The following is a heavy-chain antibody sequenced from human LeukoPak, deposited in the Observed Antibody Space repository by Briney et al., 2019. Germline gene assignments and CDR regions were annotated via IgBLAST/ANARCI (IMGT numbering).Heavy chain of an antibody. CDR1: GYTFTTDG. CDR2: ISAYNGNT. J-gene: IGHJ6*03. Sequence: ASVKVSCKASGYTFTTDGISWLRQAPAQGLEWMGWISAYNGNTNYAQKLQDRVTMTTDTSTSTAYMELRSLRSDDTAVYYCARGRYCSSTSCYKVYYYYMDVWGKGTTVTVSS. D-gene: IGHD2-2*02. V-gene: IGHV1-18*01. CDR3: ARGRYCSSTSCYKVYYYYMDV.